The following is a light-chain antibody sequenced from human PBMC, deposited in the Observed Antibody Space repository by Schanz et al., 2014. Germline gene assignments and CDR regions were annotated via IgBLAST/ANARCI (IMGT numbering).Light chain of an antibody. Sequence: QSALTQPASVSGSPGQSITISCTGTSSDVGGYNYVSWYQQYPGKAPKLMIYDVTNRPSGVSNRFSGSKSGNTASLTISGLQADNEAEYYCCSYAGSYTLVFGGGTKLTVL. CDR1: SSDVGGYNY. CDR2: DVT. CDR3: CSYAGSYTLV. J-gene: IGLJ2*01. V-gene: IGLV2-14*01.